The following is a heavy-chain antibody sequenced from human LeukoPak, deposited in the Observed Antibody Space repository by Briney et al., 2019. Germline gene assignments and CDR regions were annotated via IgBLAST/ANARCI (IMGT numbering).Heavy chain of an antibody. CDR3: ARDGPHYDCWKGYFDY. CDR2: ITPILGVT. Sequence: PSVKVSCKASGGTFSSYGISWVRQAPGQRPEWMGRITPILGVTNYAQKVHGIITITEDKVTRTAYMELNSRRSEDTPVYYCARDGPHYDCWKGYFDYWGQETLVTVSS. V-gene: IGHV1-69*04. J-gene: IGHJ4*02. CDR1: GGTFSSYG. D-gene: IGHD3-3*01.